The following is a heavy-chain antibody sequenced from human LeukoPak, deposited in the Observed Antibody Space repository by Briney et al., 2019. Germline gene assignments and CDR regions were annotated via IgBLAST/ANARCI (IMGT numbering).Heavy chain of an antibody. V-gene: IGHV3-53*01. D-gene: IGHD1-26*01. J-gene: IGHJ4*02. CDR1: GFXVSSNY. CDR3: AREIGGALHYFDY. CDR2: IYSGGST. Sequence: GGSLRLSCAASGFXVSSNYISWVRQAPGKGLEWVSVIYSGGSTYYADSVKGRFTISRDNSKNTLYLQMNSLRAEDTAVYYCAREIGGALHYFDYWGQGILVTVSS.